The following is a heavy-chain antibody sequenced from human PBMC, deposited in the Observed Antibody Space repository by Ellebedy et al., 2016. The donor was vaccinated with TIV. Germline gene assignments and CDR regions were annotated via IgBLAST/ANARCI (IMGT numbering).Heavy chain of an antibody. CDR1: GFTFSSYW. D-gene: IGHD1-26*01. J-gene: IGHJ4*02. V-gene: IGHV3-74*01. CDR2: INTDGRTI. CDR3: ARAGSYRFDY. Sequence: GESLKISCAASGFTFSSYWMHWVRQAPGKGLVWVSRINTDGRTIDYADSVKGRSTISRDNAKNTLYLQMNSLRLEDTGVYFCARAGSYRFDYWGQGSLVTVSS.